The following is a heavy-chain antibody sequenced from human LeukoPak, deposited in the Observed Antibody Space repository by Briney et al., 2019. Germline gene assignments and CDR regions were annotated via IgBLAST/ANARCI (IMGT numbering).Heavy chain of an antibody. CDR3: AKGRSSSGWYGGGTTFDS. V-gene: IGHV3-23*01. CDR1: GFTFSSYA. J-gene: IGHJ4*02. D-gene: IGHD6-19*01. Sequence: GGSLRLSCAASGFTFSSYAMSWVRQAPGKGLESVSAISGIGGSTYYADSVEGRFTISRDNSKNTLYLQVNSLRAEDTAVYYCAKGRSSSGWYGGGTTFDSWGQGTLVTVSS. CDR2: ISGIGGST.